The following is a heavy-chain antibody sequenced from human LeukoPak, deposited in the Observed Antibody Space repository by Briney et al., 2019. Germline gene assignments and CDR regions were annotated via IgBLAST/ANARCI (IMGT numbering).Heavy chain of an antibody. D-gene: IGHD1-26*01. CDR2: IYYSGST. V-gene: IGHV4-39*07. CDR3: ARFSGSYQGFGY. J-gene: IGHJ4*02. CDR1: GGSISSSSYY. Sequence: SETLSLTCTVSGGSISSSSYYWGWIRQPPGKGLEWIGSIYYSGSTYYNPSLKSRVTISVDTSKNQFSLKLSSVTAADTAVYYCARFSGSYQGFGYWGQGTLVTVSS.